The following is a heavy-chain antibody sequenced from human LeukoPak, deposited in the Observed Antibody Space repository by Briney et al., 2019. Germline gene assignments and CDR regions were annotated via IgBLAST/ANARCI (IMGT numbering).Heavy chain of an antibody. CDR3: ARAPLGYCSGGSCYDLDY. J-gene: IGHJ4*02. Sequence: GGSLRLSCAASGFTFSSYAMSWVRQAPGKGLEWVSSISSSSSYIYYADSVKGRFTISRDNAKNSLYLQMNSLRAEDTAVYYCARAPLGYCSGGSCYDLDYWGQGTLVTVSS. D-gene: IGHD2-15*01. CDR1: GFTFSSYA. CDR2: ISSSSSYI. V-gene: IGHV3-21*01.